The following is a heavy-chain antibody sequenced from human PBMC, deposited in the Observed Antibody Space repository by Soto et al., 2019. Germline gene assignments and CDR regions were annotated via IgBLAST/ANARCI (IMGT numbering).Heavy chain of an antibody. CDR1: GGSISSGDYY. J-gene: IGHJ4*02. D-gene: IGHD3-10*01. V-gene: IGHV4-30-4*01. CDR3: ARVGGFGATTIDY. CDR2: IYYSGST. Sequence: SETLFLTCAVSGGSISSGDYYWSWIRQPPGKGLEWIGYIYYSGSTYYNPSLKSRVTISVDTSKNQFSLKLSSVTAADTAVYYCARVGGFGATTIDYWGQGTLVTVSS.